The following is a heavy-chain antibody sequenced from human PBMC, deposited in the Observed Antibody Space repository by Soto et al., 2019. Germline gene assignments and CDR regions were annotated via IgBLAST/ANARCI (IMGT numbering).Heavy chain of an antibody. D-gene: IGHD3-22*01. J-gene: IGHJ4*02. CDR2: IFYTGSS. V-gene: IGHV4-61*01. Sequence: QVQLQESGPGLVKPSETLSLTCTVSGGSVSGGSYYWSWIRQPPGKGLEWIGYIFYTGSSNYNLSPKSRATIAVNTSHNQFSLKLSSVTAADTAVYYCASDRGFRHDFDSWGQGTLVTVSS. CDR3: ASDRGFRHDFDS. CDR1: GGSVSGGSYY.